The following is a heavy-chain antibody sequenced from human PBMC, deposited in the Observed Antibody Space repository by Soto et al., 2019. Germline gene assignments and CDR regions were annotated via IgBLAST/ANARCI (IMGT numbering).Heavy chain of an antibody. CDR2: IYDTGISGYTPST. Sequence: ETLSLTCPVSGGSITSSYWSWIRRPPGKGLEWIAYIYDTGISGYTPSTSYNPSLKSRVTMSVDTSKSQFSLKLTSVTAADTAVXYCARGDAAFFYYGLDVWGQGITVTVSS. J-gene: IGHJ6*02. V-gene: IGHV4-59*01. CDR1: GGSITSSY. CDR3: ARGDAAFFYYGLDV.